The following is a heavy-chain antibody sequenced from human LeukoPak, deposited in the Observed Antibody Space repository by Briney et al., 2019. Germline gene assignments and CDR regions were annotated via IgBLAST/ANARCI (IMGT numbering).Heavy chain of an antibody. V-gene: IGHV3-9*01. Sequence: PGGSLRLSCAASGFTFDDYAMHWVRQAPGKGLEWVSHIIWNSGTKGYADSVRGRFTISRDNAKNTLYLQMNSLRADDTAVYYCARGGVYSTSAVDYWGQGTLVTVSS. CDR3: ARGGVYSTSAVDY. D-gene: IGHD6-6*01. J-gene: IGHJ4*02. CDR1: GFTFDDYA. CDR2: IIWNSGTK.